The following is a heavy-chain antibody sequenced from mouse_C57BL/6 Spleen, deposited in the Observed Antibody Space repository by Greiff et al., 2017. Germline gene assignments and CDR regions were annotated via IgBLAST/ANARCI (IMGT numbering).Heavy chain of an antibody. V-gene: IGHV1-15*01. CDR3: TRERLRDGAWFAY. CDR1: GYTFTDYE. CDR2: IDPETGGT. Sequence: VQLQQSGAELVRPGASVTLSCKASGYTFTDYEMHWVKQTPVHGLEWIGAIDPETGGTAYNQKFKGKAILTADKSSSTAYMELRSLTSADSAVYYCTRERLRDGAWFAYWGQGTLVTVSA. D-gene: IGHD2-4*01. J-gene: IGHJ3*01.